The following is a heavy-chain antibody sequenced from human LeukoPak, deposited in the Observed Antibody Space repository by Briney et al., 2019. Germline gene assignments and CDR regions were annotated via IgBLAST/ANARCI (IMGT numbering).Heavy chain of an antibody. CDR1: GFTFDDYG. CDR2: INWNGGST. D-gene: IGHD3-22*01. CDR3: ARGDASGYYPNFDY. V-gene: IGHV3-20*01. J-gene: IGHJ4*02. Sequence: GGSLRLSCAASGFTFDDYGTSWVRQAPGKGLEWVSGINWNGGSTGYADSVKGRFTISRDNAKNSLYLQMNSLRAEDTALYHCARGDASGYYPNFDYWGQGTLVTVSS.